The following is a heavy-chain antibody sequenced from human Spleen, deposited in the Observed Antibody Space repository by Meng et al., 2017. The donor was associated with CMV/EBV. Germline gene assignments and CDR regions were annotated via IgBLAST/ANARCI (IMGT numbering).Heavy chain of an antibody. CDR3: ARDLHCASTSCSNWFDP. Sequence: TFSAYIISWVRQAPGQGLEWMGRIIPMVDMADYAQKFQGRVTITADKSTNTAYVEVTNLTSDDTAMYYCARDLHCASTSCSNWFDPWGQGTLVTVSS. D-gene: IGHD2-2*01. CDR2: IIPMVDMA. V-gene: IGHV1-69*04. J-gene: IGHJ5*02. CDR1: TFSAYI.